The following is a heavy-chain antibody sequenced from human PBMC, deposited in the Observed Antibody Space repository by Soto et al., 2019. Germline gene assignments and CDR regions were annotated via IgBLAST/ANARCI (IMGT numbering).Heavy chain of an antibody. J-gene: IGHJ6*03. CDR2: IKQDGSEK. CDR3: ARGYDILTGPFYYMDV. V-gene: IGHV3-7*01. Sequence: GGSLRLSCAASGFTFSSYWMSWVRQAPGKGLEWVANIKQDGSEKYYVDSVKGRFTISGDNAKNSLYLQMNSLRAEDTAVYYCARGYDILTGPFYYMDVWGKGTTVTVSS. D-gene: IGHD3-9*01. CDR1: GFTFSSYW.